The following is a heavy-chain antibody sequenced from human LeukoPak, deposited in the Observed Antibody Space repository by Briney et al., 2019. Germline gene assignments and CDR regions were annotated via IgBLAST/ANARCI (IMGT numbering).Heavy chain of an antibody. Sequence: PSETLSLTCTVSGGSISRHYWSWIRQAPGKGLEWIGYISYSGSTNYNPSLKSRVTISVDTSKNRFSLKLSSVTAADTAVFYCARHVGPGYSYGFDNWGQGALVTVSS. J-gene: IGHJ4*02. CDR3: ARHVGPGYSYGFDN. CDR2: ISYSGST. D-gene: IGHD5-18*01. V-gene: IGHV4-59*08. CDR1: GGSISRHY.